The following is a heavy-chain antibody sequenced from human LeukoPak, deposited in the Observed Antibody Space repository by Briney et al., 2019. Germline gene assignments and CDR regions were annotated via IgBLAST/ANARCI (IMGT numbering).Heavy chain of an antibody. CDR3: AREETVATIIHYYYYMDV. CDR2: ISSSSSYI. V-gene: IGHV3-21*01. CDR1: GFTFSSYS. Sequence: GGSLRLSCAASGFTFSSYSMNWVRQAPGKGLEWVSSISSSSSYIYYADSVKGRFTISRDNAKNSLYLQMNSLRAEDTAVYYCAREETVATIIHYYYYMDVWGKGTTVTVSS. D-gene: IGHD5-12*01. J-gene: IGHJ6*03.